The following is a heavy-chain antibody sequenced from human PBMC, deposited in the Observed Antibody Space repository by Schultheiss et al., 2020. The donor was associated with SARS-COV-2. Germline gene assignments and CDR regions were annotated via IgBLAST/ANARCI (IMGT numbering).Heavy chain of an antibody. CDR1: GGSISSYY. D-gene: IGHD6-13*01. CDR3: ARAPAAAEAPFDY. CDR2: IYYSGST. Sequence: SETLSLTCTVSGGSISSYYWSWIRQPPGKGLEWIGYIYYSGSTYYNPSLKSRVTISVDTSKNQFSLKLSSVTAADTAVYYCARAPAAAEAPFDYWGQGTLVTVSS. J-gene: IGHJ4*02. V-gene: IGHV4-59*12.